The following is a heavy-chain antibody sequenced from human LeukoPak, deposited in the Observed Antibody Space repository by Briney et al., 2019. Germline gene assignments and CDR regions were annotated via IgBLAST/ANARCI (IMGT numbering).Heavy chain of an antibody. D-gene: IGHD3-10*01. V-gene: IGHV4-30-4*01. J-gene: IGHJ4*02. Sequence: KPSQTLSLTCSVSGGSITSGEYSWSWIRQSPGEGLEWIGYIYYNGGTYYNPSLTSRLTISFDTSRNQFSLKLSSVTAADTAVYYCARLESRGSGNYFPPSFDYWGQGILVTVSS. CDR3: ARLESRGSGNYFPPSFDY. CDR1: GGSITSGEYS. CDR2: IYYNGGT.